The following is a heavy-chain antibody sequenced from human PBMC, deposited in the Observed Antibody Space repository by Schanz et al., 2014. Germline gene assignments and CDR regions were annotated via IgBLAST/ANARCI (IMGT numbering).Heavy chain of an antibody. CDR2: INTGSGDT. V-gene: IGHV1-18*01. CDR3: ARDLPYCDGGKCYSDGFDI. Sequence: QVQLVQSGAEVKKPGASVKVSCKASGYTFTSYGISWVRQAPGQGLEWMGWINTGSGDTKYSQNFQARVTITRDTSATTAYMELTNLRSEDTAVYYCARDLPYCDGGKCYSDGFDIWGRGTLVTISS. J-gene: IGHJ3*02. CDR1: GYTFTSYG. D-gene: IGHD2-21*01.